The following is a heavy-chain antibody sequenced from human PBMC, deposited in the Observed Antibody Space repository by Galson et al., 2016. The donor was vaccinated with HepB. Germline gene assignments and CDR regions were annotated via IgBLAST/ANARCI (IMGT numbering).Heavy chain of an antibody. CDR2: ISSTSSTT. CDR3: ARDRIADGGYFQH. CDR1: VYVFSKDN. J-gene: IGHJ1*01. D-gene: IGHD6-13*01. Sequence: SLRLSCAASVYVFSKDNINWVRQAPGKGLEWLSYISSTSSTTYYADSVKGRFTISRDNAKNSLYLQMNSLRDEDTAVYYCARDRIADGGYFQHWGQGTLVTVSS. V-gene: IGHV3-48*02.